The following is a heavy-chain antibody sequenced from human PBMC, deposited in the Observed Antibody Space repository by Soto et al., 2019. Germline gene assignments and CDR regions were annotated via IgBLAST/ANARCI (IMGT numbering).Heavy chain of an antibody. D-gene: IGHD3-10*01. CDR2: IWYDGNNK. V-gene: IGHV3-33*01. CDR1: GFTFSSYG. CDR3: AIDGRFGDLSWGDH. Sequence: QVQLVESGGGVVQPGRSLRLSCAASGFTFSSYGMHWVRQAPGKGLEWVAVIWYDGNNKYYADSVKGRFTISRDNSKNTVYLQRNSLRAEDTAVYYCAIDGRFGDLSWGDHWGQGTLVTVSS. J-gene: IGHJ4*02.